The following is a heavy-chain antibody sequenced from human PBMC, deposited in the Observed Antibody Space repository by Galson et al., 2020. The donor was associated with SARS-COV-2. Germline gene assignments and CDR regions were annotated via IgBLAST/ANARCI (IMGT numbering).Heavy chain of an antibody. CDR1: GFNFKNAW. J-gene: IGHJ3*02. V-gene: IGHV3-15*01. D-gene: IGHD1-26*01. CDR2: LKSQVHGGTA. Sequence: GESLKISCTASGFNFKNAWMSWARQAPGRGLEWVARLKSQVHGGTADYAAPVKGRFTISRDDSRNTLYLQMNSLEIDDTAVYYCTGIVGAGDTFDTWGQGTMVIVSP. CDR3: TGIVGAGDTFDT.